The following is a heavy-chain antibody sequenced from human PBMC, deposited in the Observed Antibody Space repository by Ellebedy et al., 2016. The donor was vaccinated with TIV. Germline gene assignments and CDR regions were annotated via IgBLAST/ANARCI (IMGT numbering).Heavy chain of an antibody. CDR2: IYSGCST. V-gene: IGHV3-66*01. J-gene: IGHJ4*02. D-gene: IGHD5-12*01. Sequence: GESLKISCAASGFTVSSNYMSWVRQAPGMGLEWVSVIYSGCSTYYADSVKGRFTISRDNSKNTLYLQMNTLRAEDTAVYYCARVVATITYGIYYFDYWGQGTLVTVSS. CDR3: ARVVATITYGIYYFDY. CDR1: GFTVSSNY.